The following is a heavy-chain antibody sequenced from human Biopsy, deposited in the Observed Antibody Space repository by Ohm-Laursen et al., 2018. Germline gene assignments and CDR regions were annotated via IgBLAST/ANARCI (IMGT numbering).Heavy chain of an antibody. J-gene: IGHJ5*02. CDR2: INAMIGAT. CDR1: GYTFTGYP. CDR3: TRGGYYYDSLAYFYWFDP. V-gene: IGHV1-2*02. Sequence: ASVKVSCKASGYTFTGYPVHWVRQAPGQGLEWMGWINAMIGATNYAQKFQGRVTMTRDTSISTAYVDLSSLRSDDTAVYYCTRGGYYYDSLAYFYWFDPWGQGTLVTVSS. D-gene: IGHD3-22*01.